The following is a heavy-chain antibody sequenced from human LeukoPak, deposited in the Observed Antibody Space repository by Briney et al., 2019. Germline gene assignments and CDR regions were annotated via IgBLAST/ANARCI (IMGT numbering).Heavy chain of an antibody. CDR3: AKVAYDSSGYGRHFFDY. Sequence: GGSLGLSCAASGFTFDDYAIHWVRQAPGRGLEWVSLISGDGHTTYYADSVKGRFTVSRDNSKDSLYLQMNSLRSEDTALYYCAKVAYDSSGYGRHFFDYWGQG. D-gene: IGHD3-22*01. CDR1: GFTFDDYA. V-gene: IGHV3-43*02. J-gene: IGHJ4*02. CDR2: ISGDGHTT.